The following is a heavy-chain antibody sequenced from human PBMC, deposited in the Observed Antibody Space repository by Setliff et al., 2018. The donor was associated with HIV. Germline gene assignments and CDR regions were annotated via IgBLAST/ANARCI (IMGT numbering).Heavy chain of an antibody. CDR2: IRSKAYGGTT. CDR3: TSGVYYYYYYGMDV. J-gene: IGHJ6*02. V-gene: IGHV3-49*04. Sequence: PGGSLRLSCTASGFTFGDYAMNWVRQAPGKGLEWVGFIRSKAYGGTTEYAASVKGRFTISRDDSKSIAYLQMNSLKTEDTAMYYCTSGVYYYYYYGMDVWGQGTTVTVSS. D-gene: IGHD3-3*01. CDR1: GFTFGDYA.